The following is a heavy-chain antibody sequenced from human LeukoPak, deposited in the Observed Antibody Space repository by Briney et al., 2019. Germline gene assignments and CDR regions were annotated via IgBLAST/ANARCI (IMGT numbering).Heavy chain of an antibody. Sequence: GGSLRLSCAASGFTFSSYSMNWVRQAPGKGLEWVSSIGSSSSYIYYADSVKGRFTISRDNAKNSLYLQMNSLRAEDTAVYYCARDLTAGYFDYWGQGTLVTVSS. CDR1: GFTFSSYS. V-gene: IGHV3-21*01. D-gene: IGHD6-13*01. CDR2: IGSSSSYI. CDR3: ARDLTAGYFDY. J-gene: IGHJ4*02.